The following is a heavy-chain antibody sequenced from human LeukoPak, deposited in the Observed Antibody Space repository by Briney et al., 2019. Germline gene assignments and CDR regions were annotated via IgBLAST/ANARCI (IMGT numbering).Heavy chain of an antibody. CDR3: AKDRMITFGGVIAPFDY. CDR1: GFTFSSYA. CDR2: SGSGGST. Sequence: GGSLRLSCAASGFTFSSYAMTWVRQAPGKGLEWVSISGSGGSTYYADSVKGRFTISRDNSKNTLYLQMNSLRAEDTAVYYCAKDRMITFGGVIAPFDYWGQGTLVTVSS. D-gene: IGHD3-16*02. J-gene: IGHJ4*02. V-gene: IGHV3-23*01.